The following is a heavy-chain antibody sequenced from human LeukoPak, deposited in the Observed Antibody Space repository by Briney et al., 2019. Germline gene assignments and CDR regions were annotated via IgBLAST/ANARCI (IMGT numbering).Heavy chain of an antibody. CDR2: ISWNSGSI. Sequence: PGGSLRLSCAASGFTFDDYAMHWVRQAPGKGLEWVSGISWNSGSIGYADSVKGRFTISRDNAKNSLYLQMNSLRAEDTALYYCAKDSTHYYDSSGPPRGAFDIWGQGTMVTVSS. D-gene: IGHD3-22*01. J-gene: IGHJ3*02. V-gene: IGHV3-9*01. CDR3: AKDSTHYYDSSGPPRGAFDI. CDR1: GFTFDDYA.